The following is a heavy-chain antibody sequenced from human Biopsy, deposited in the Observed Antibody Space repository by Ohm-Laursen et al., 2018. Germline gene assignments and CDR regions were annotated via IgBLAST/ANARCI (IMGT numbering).Heavy chain of an antibody. CDR1: GFTFSGFS. CDR3: ARDGEAKYCKHGVCPSDF. CDR2: ISASGNRI. Sequence: GSLRLSCSASGFTFSGFSMNWVRQAPGKGLEWVSSISASGNRIYYTGSVKGRFTVSRDNGKNSVYLQMNSLRVEDTAVYYCARDGEAKYCKHGVCPSDFWGQGTLVTVSS. V-gene: IGHV3-21*01. D-gene: IGHD2-8*01. J-gene: IGHJ4*02.